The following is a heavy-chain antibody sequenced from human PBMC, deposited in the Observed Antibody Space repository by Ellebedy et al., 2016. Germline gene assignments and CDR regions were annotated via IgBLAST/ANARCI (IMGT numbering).Heavy chain of an antibody. CDR2: IIADGGGT. V-gene: IGHV3-23*01. CDR3: AGGPLRGGYGPLDC. D-gene: IGHD5-12*01. Sequence: GESLKISXVASGFPLRNYAMRWVRQVPGKGPEWVSTIIADGGGTNYADSAKGRFTISRDNLKNTVSLQMNNLRVEDTAVYYCAGGPLRGGYGPLDCWGQGTLVTVSS. CDR1: GFPLRNYA. J-gene: IGHJ4*02.